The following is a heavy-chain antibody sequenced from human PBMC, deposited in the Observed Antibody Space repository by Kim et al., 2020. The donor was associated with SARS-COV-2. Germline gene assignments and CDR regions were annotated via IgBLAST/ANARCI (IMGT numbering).Heavy chain of an antibody. V-gene: IGHV3-23*01. CDR1: GFTFSSYA. CDR2: ISGSGGST. D-gene: IGHD3-10*01. CDR3: AKLLWFGELYSFDY. Sequence: GVSLRLSCAASGFTFSSYAMSWVRQAPGKGLEWVSAISGSGGSTYYADSVKGRFTISRDNSKNTLYLQMNSLRAEDTAVYYCAKLLWFGELYSFDYWVQGTLVTVSS. J-gene: IGHJ4*02.